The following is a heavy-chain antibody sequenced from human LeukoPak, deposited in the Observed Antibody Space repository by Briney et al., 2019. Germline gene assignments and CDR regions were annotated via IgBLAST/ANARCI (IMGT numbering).Heavy chain of an antibody. D-gene: IGHD5-18*01. CDR2: IYTSGST. CDR1: GGSLSSYY. CDR3: ASSMLWSPFDY. J-gene: IGHJ4*02. Sequence: SETLSLTCTLSGGSLSSYYWSWIRQPAGKGLGWIGRIYTSGSTNYNPSLKSRVTMSVDTSKNQFSLKLSSVAAADTAVYYCASSMLWSPFDYWGQGTLVTVSS. V-gene: IGHV4-4*07.